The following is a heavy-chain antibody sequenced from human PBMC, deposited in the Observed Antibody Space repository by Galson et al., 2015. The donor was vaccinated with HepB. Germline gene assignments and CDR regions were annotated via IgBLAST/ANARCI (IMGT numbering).Heavy chain of an antibody. D-gene: IGHD1-26*01. CDR1: GFTVRTNS. CDR3: STERSTSGSYYFYN. V-gene: IGHV3-66*02. CDR2: FYSGGST. Sequence: SLRLSCAASGFTVRTNSMSWVRQAPGKGLEWVSVFYSGGSTYYAESVKGRFTISSVDSKNTLYLHMNSLRPEDTAVNYCSTERSTSGSYYFYNWRQGTLVTVSS. J-gene: IGHJ4*02.